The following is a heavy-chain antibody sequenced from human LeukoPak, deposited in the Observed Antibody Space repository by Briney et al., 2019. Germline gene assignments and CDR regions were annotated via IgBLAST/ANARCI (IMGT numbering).Heavy chain of an antibody. D-gene: IGHD3-22*01. CDR1: GYTFTNYG. V-gene: IGHV1-18*01. J-gene: IGHJ4*02. Sequence: ASVKVSCKASGYTFTNYGITWVRQAPGQGLEWMGWINSRNGHTKYGQKFQGRVIMTTDTSTSTTYMELRSLRSDDTAVYYCARAITMIVRAGDYWGQGTLVTVSS. CDR2: INSRNGHT. CDR3: ARAITMIVRAGDY.